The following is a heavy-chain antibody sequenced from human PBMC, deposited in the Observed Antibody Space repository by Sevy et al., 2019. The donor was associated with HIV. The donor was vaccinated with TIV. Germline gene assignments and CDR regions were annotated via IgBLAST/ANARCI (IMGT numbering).Heavy chain of an antibody. CDR1: GFSFSHYA. D-gene: IGHD7-27*01. CDR2: IKQDGSDK. J-gene: IGHJ4*02. Sequence: GGSLRLSCAVSGFSFSHYAFHWVRQAPGKGLEWVANIKQDGSDKSYMESVKGRFNISRDNTKNSLYLQLNSLRAEDTAVYYCARSWDYWGQMGYWGQGTLVTVSS. V-gene: IGHV3-7*03. CDR3: ARSWDYWGQMGY.